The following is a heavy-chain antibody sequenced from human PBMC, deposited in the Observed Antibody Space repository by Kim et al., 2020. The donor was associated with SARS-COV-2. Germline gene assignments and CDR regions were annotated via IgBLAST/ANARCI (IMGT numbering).Heavy chain of an antibody. D-gene: IGHD3-22*01. J-gene: IGHJ3*02. Sequence: LKSRVTISVDKSKNQFSLKLSSVTAADTAVYYCARVNTMIVVVTNDAFDIWGQGTMVTVSS. V-gene: IGHV4-4*02. CDR3: ARVNTMIVVVTNDAFDI.